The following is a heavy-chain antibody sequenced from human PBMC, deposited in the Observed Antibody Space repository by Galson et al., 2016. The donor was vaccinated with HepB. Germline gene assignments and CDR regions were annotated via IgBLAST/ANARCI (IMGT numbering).Heavy chain of an antibody. CDR3: VRGLYEFWGGYRPDTFDL. D-gene: IGHD3/OR15-3a*01. V-gene: IGHV3-21*06. J-gene: IGHJ3*01. Sequence: SLRLSCATSGFALNPYSVNWIRQAPGKGLEWVAAISSSSSYIHYVDSVKGRFTISRDNAKNSMDLQMNGLREDETAVYFCVRGLYEFWGGYRPDTFDLWGQGTMVTV. CDR2: ISSSSSYI. CDR1: GFALNPYS.